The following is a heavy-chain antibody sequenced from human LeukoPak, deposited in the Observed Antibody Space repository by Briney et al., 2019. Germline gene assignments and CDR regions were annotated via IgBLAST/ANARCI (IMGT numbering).Heavy chain of an antibody. J-gene: IGHJ5*02. CDR3: ARSPGVVVRLDWFDP. CDR1: GYSISSGYY. V-gene: IGHV4-38-2*01. CDR2: IYHSGST. D-gene: IGHD2-2*01. Sequence: SETLSLTSAVSGYSISSGYYWGWIRQPPGKGLEWIGSIYHSGSTYYNPSLKSRVTISVDTSKNQFSLKLSSVTAADTAVYYCARSPGVVVRLDWFDPWGQGTLVTVSS.